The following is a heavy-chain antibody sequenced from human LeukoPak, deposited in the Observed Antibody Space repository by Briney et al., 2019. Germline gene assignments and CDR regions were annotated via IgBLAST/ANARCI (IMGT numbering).Heavy chain of an antibody. V-gene: IGHV1-24*01. CDR1: GYTLTELS. CDR3: ATCSSSDYDQIDDAFDI. CDR2: FDPEDGET. D-gene: IGHD4/OR15-4a*01. J-gene: IGHJ3*02. Sequence: ASVKVSCKVSGYTLTELSMHWVRQAPGKGLEWMGGFDPEDGETIYAQKFQGRVTMTEDTSTDTAYMELSSLRSEDTAVYYCATCSSSDYDQIDDAFDIWGQGTMVTVSS.